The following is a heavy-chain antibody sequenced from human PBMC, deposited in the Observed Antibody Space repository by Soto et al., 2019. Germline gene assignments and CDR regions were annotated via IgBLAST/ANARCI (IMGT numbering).Heavy chain of an antibody. D-gene: IGHD3-10*01. CDR2: IKPNSGGT. CDR3: AWTRRVIPRVTYNWFDP. Sequence: ASVKVSCKASGYSFSGYYMNWVRQAPGQGLEWMGWIKPNSGGTDYAQKFQGRVTMTRDTSISTAYMELRGLRYDDTAVYYCAWTRRVIPRVTYNWFDPWGQGTLVNVSS. CDR1: GYSFSGYY. V-gene: IGHV1-2*02. J-gene: IGHJ5*02.